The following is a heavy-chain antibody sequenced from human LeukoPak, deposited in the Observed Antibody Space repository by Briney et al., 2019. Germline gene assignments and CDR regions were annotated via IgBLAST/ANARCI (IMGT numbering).Heavy chain of an antibody. CDR2: INPSGGST. V-gene: IGHV1-46*01. D-gene: IGHD6-13*01. CDR3: ARDLTYSSSWYRPYYFDY. CDR1: GYTFTSYY. Sequence: ASVKVFCKASGYTFTSYYMHWVRQAPGQGLEWMGIINPSGGSTSYAQKFQGRVTMTRDTSTSTVYMELSSLRSEDTAVYYCARDLTYSSSWYRPYYFDYWGQGTLVTVSS. J-gene: IGHJ4*02.